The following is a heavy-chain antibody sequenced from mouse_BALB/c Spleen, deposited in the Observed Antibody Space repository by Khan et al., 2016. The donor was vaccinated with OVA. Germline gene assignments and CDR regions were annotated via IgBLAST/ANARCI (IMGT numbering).Heavy chain of an antibody. V-gene: IGHV9-2-1*01. J-gene: IGHJ1*01. CDR3: AGRKHWYFDV. CDR1: GYTFTDYS. Sequence: QIQLVQSGPELKRPGETVKISCMASGYTFTDYSMHWVKQAPGKGLKWMGWINTETGEPTYADDFKGRFAFSLETSASTAYLQINNLKNEDTAPYFWAGRKHWYFDVWGAGTTVTVSS. CDR2: INTETGEP.